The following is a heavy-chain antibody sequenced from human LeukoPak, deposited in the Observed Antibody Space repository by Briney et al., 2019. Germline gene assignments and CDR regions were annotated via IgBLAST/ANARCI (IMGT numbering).Heavy chain of an antibody. D-gene: IGHD1-1*01. CDR1: GYTLTELS. Sequence: ASVKVSCKVSGYTLTELSMHWVRQAPGKGLEWMGGFGPEDGETIYAQKFQGRVTMTEDTSTDTAYMELSSLRSEDTAVYYCATVVDNWNDFDYWGQGTLVTVSS. CDR3: ATVVDNWNDFDY. V-gene: IGHV1-24*01. J-gene: IGHJ4*02. CDR2: FGPEDGET.